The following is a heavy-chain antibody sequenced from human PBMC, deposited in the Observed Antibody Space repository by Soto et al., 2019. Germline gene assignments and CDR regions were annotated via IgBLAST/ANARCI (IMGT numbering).Heavy chain of an antibody. CDR1: EFTFRSYW. CDR3: AKTYAWDDLAYSRNFDL. CDR2: INQDGTEE. D-gene: IGHD1-1*01. J-gene: IGHJ2*01. V-gene: IGHV3-7*03. Sequence: EVQLVDSGGGLVQPGGSLRLSCAASEFTFRSYWMHWVRQAPGKGLEWVAHINQDGTEENYVDSVKGRFIISRDNLKNSVFLQMDSLRADDTAVYYCAKTYAWDDLAYSRNFDLWGRGTLVVVS.